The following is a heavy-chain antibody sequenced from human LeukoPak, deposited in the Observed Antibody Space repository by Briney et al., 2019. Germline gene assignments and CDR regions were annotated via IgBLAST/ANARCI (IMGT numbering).Heavy chain of an antibody. CDR3: ARGPRAYCSSTSCYTGAYFQH. J-gene: IGHJ1*01. D-gene: IGHD2-2*02. CDR1: GGSFSGYY. V-gene: IGHV4-34*01. Sequence: PSETLSLTCAVYGGSFSGYYWSWIRQPPGKGLEWIGEINHSGSTNYNPSLKSRVTISVDTSKNQFSLKLSSVTAADTAVYYCARGPRAYCSSTSCYTGAYFQHWGQGTLVTVSS. CDR2: INHSGST.